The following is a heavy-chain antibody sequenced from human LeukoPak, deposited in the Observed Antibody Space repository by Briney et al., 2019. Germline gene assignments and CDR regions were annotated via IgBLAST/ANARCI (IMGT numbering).Heavy chain of an antibody. CDR3: ARAYSSGWYSNWFDP. CDR2: INSDGSST. CDR1: GFTSSSYW. D-gene: IGHD6-19*01. J-gene: IGHJ5*02. V-gene: IGHV3-74*01. Sequence: GGSLRLSCAASGFTSSSYWMHWVRQAPGKGLVWVSRINSDGSSTSYADSVKGRFTISRDNAKNTLYLQMNSLRAEDTAVYYCARAYSSGWYSNWFDPWGQGTLVTVSS.